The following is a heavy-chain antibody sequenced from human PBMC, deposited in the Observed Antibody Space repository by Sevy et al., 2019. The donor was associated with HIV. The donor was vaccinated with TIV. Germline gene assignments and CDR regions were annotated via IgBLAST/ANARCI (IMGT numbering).Heavy chain of an antibody. CDR1: GFTFSSYA. CDR3: AKAPSYPYYFDY. Sequence: GGSLRLSCAASGFTFSSYAMSWVRQAPGKGLDWVSAISGSGGSTYYADSVKGRFTISRDNSKNTLYLQMNSLRAEDTTVYYCAKAPSYPYYFDYWGQGTLVTVSS. J-gene: IGHJ4*02. CDR2: ISGSGGST. V-gene: IGHV3-23*01.